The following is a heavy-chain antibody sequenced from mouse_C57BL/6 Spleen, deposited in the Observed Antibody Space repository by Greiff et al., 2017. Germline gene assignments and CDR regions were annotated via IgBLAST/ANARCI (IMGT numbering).Heavy chain of an antibody. Sequence: QVQLQQSGPGLVAPSQSLSITCTVSGFSLTSYGVDWVRQSPGKGLEWLGVIWGVGSTNYNSALKSRLSISKDNSKSQVFLKMNSLQTDDTAMYYCASGRYDYEGNRFAYWGQGTLVTVSA. J-gene: IGHJ3*01. CDR1: GFSLTSYG. CDR3: ASGRYDYEGNRFAY. V-gene: IGHV2-6*01. CDR2: IWGVGST. D-gene: IGHD2-4*01.